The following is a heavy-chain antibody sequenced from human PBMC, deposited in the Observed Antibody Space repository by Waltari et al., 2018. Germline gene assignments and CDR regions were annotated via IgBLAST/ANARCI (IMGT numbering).Heavy chain of an antibody. V-gene: IGHV3-7*01. J-gene: IGHJ6*02. CDR2: INPDRSSI. CDR3: AGDRESR. Sequence: EVQLVESGGDLVQPGGSLRPPWAAFTFGDCWMRWVRQAPGKGLEWVAIINPDRSSIYYLDSVKGRFTISRDNAKKSLYLQMNSLRVEDTAVYYCAGDRESRWGQGTTVTVSS. CDR1: FTFGDCW.